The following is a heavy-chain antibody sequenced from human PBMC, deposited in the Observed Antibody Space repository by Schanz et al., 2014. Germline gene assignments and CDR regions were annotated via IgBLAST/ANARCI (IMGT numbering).Heavy chain of an antibody. CDR2: INPAGTFT. CDR1: GFTFSSYW. V-gene: IGHV3-74*01. Sequence: EVQLVESGGGLVKPGGSLRLSCAASGFTFSSYWMHWVRQAPGKGLVWVSRINPAGTFTNYADSVKGRFTVSRDNTKSTLYLQMNTLRGEDTALYYCVREVGAAAGLAWGLDYWGRGTLVTVSS. D-gene: IGHD6-13*01. J-gene: IGHJ4*02. CDR3: VREVGAAAGLAWGLDY.